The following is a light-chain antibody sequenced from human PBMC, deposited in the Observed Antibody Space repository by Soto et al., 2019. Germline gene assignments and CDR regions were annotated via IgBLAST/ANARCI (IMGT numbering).Light chain of an antibody. CDR2: AAS. CDR3: QQSYSTPRT. CDR1: QSISNY. V-gene: IGKV1-39*01. Sequence: DIQLTQSPSSLSASVGDRVTISCRASQSISNYLNWYQQKPGKAPILLIYAASSLQSGVPSRFSGSGSGTDFTLTISSLQPEDSATYYCQQSYSTPRTFGQGTKVDIK. J-gene: IGKJ1*01.